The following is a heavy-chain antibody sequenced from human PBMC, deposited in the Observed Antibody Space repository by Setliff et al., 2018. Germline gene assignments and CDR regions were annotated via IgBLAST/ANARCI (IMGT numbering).Heavy chain of an antibody. Sequence: SETLSLTCTVSGGSISTSSYWGWIRQPPGKGLEWIGSIYYSGTTYYNPSLKSRVTISVDTSKNQVSLKVTSVTAEDTAVYYCAKVDIDYIMTRDNTWQYIFYMDVWGRGTTVTVSS. V-gene: IGHV4-39*01. CDR3: AKVDIDYIMTRDNTWQYIFYMDV. D-gene: IGHD5-12*01. CDR1: GGSISTSSY. J-gene: IGHJ6*03. CDR2: IYYSGTT.